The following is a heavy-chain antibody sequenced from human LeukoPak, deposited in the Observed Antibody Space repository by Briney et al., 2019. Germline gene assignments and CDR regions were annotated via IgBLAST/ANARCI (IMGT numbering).Heavy chain of an antibody. Sequence: GGSLRLSCEASGFTFSSYWMHWVRQVPGKGLVWVSRINSDGIITNYADSVKGRFTISRDNAKNTLYLQMNSLRVGDTAVYYCARVWLPGWGQGTLVTVSS. CDR2: INSDGIIT. D-gene: IGHD5-12*01. V-gene: IGHV3-74*01. CDR1: GFTFSSYW. CDR3: ARVWLPG. J-gene: IGHJ4*02.